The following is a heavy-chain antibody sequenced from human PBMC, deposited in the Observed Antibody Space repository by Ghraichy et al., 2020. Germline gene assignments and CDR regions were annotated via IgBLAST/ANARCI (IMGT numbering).Heavy chain of an antibody. Sequence: GGSLRLSCTASGFTFTNFAMSWVRQSPGKGPELVSIFTDEDGGKTYYVDSVKGRFTISKDNSKNTLYLQMNSLRAEDTATYYCAKGRRASFYSDFDSWGQGTLVTVSS. CDR3: AKGRRASFYSDFDS. V-gene: IGHV3-23*01. D-gene: IGHD2/OR15-2a*01. CDR1: GFTFTNFA. J-gene: IGHJ4*02. CDR2: FTDEDGGKT.